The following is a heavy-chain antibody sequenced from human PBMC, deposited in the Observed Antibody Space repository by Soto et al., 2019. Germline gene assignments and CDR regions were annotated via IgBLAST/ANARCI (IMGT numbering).Heavy chain of an antibody. CDR2: IIPIFGTA. Sequence: SVKVSCKASGGTFSSYAISWVRQSPGQGLEWMGGIIPIFGTANYAQKFQGRVTITADESTSTAYMELSSLRSEDTAVYYCASGYRPSHYYYGMDVWGQGTTVTVSS. V-gene: IGHV1-69*13. J-gene: IGHJ6*02. CDR1: GGTFSSYA. CDR3: ASGYRPSHYYYGMDV. D-gene: IGHD5-18*01.